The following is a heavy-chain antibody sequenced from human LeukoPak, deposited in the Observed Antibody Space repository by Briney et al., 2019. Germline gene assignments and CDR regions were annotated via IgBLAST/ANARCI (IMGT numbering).Heavy chain of an antibody. CDR1: GFTFSRYS. J-gene: IGHJ4*02. CDR2: ISTGSSYI. CDR3: ARVPYSDNYHFDY. D-gene: IGHD1-26*01. Sequence: SGGSLRLSCAASGFTFSRYSMNWVRQTPGKGLEWVSSISTGSSYIYYADSVKGRFTISRDNAKSSLYLQMNSLRAEDTAVYYCARVPYSDNYHFDYWGQGTLVTVSS. V-gene: IGHV3-21*01.